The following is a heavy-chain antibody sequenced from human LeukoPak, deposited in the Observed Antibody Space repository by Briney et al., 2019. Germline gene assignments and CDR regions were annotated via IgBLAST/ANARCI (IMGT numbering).Heavy chain of an antibody. Sequence: SETLSLTCTVSGGSISSYYWSWTRQPPGKGLEWIGYIYYSGSTNYNPSLKSRVTISVDTSKNQFSLKLSSVTAADTAVYYCARAHSRDGYNYYYYYYMDVWGKGTSVTVSS. J-gene: IGHJ6*03. CDR2: IYYSGST. D-gene: IGHD5-24*01. CDR3: ARAHSRDGYNYYYYYYMDV. V-gene: IGHV4-59*01. CDR1: GGSISSYY.